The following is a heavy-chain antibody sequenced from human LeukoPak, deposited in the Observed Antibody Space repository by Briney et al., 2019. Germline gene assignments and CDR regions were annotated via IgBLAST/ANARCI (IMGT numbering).Heavy chain of an antibody. Sequence: GGSLRLSCAASGFPFSSFAMSWVRQAPGKGLEWVSGISAGGGITYYADSVKGRFTISRDDSKNTLYLQMNSLRAEDTAVYYCAKLPPYDFWSGYYSNSLPSSLRFDYWGQGTLVTVSS. V-gene: IGHV3-23*01. CDR3: AKLPPYDFWSGYYSNSLPSSLRFDY. D-gene: IGHD3-3*01. CDR1: GFPFSSFA. J-gene: IGHJ4*02. CDR2: ISAGGGIT.